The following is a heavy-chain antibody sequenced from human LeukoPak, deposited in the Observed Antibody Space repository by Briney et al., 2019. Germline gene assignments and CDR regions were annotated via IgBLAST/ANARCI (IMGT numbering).Heavy chain of an antibody. CDR1: GYTFTDYY. Sequence: ASVKVSCKASGYTFTDYYIHWVRQAPGQGLEWMGWINPSSGGTAYVQKFQGRVTMTTDTSIITAYMELSRLLSGDTAVYYCARGKTMVYCGGDCYRFDNWGQGTLVTVSS. CDR2: INPSSGGT. V-gene: IGHV1-2*02. D-gene: IGHD2-21*02. J-gene: IGHJ4*02. CDR3: ARGKTMVYCGGDCYRFDN.